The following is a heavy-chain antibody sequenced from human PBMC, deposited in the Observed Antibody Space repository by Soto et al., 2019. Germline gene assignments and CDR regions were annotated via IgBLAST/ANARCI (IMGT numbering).Heavy chain of an antibody. J-gene: IGHJ2*01. V-gene: IGHV3-23*01. D-gene: IGHD3-16*01. CDR1: GFIFSDYA. CDR2: ISASGGNI. Sequence: GGSLRLSCVASGFIFSDYAMTWVRQAPGKGLQWVATISASGGNIEYADSLKGRFTISRDNSKNSVYLQLSGLTADDTAVHYCAKVAGGLGYFDLRSGGTLVTVSS. CDR3: AKVAGGLGYFDL.